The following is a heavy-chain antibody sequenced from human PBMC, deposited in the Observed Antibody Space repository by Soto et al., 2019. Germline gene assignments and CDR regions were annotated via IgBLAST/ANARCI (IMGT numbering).Heavy chain of an antibody. V-gene: IGHV4-61*03. CDR3: ATPTPLRGAMITNINFDF. CDR1: VGSVSIGSYD. CDR2: IYNSGST. Sequence: SETLSLTCTVSVGSVSIGSYDWSGIRQPPGKGLEWIGYIYNSGSTNYNPSLKSRVTISVDTSKNHFSLRMSSVTAADTAVYYCATPTPLRGAMITNINFDFWGQGTTVTVSS. D-gene: IGHD3-10*01. J-gene: IGHJ4*02.